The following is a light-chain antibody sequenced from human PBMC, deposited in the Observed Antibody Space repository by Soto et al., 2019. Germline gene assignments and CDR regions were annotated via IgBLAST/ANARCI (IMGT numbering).Light chain of an antibody. J-gene: IGKJ5*01. Sequence: DIQMTQSPSTLSASVGDRVTITCRASQSISSWLAWYQQEPGKAPKILIYKASSLESGVPSRFSGSGSGTEFTLTTSSLQPDDFATYYCQQYNSYPITFGQGTRLEI. CDR1: QSISSW. CDR2: KAS. V-gene: IGKV1-5*03. CDR3: QQYNSYPIT.